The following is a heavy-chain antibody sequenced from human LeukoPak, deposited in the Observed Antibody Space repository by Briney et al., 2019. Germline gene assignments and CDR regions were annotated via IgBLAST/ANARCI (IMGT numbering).Heavy chain of an antibody. Sequence: GGSLRLSCAASGFTFSSYEMNWVRQAPGKGXEWVSYIXSSGSTINYADSVKGRFTISRDNAKNSLYLQMNSLRAEDTAVYYCARERPEIDSWGQGTLVTVSS. CDR3: ARERPEIDS. J-gene: IGHJ4*02. CDR1: GFTFSSYE. CDR2: IXSSGSTI. V-gene: IGHV3-48*03.